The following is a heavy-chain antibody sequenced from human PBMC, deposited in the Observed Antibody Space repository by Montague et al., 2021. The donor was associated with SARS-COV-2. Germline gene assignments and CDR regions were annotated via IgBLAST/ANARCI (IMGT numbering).Heavy chain of an antibody. Sequence: SLRLSCAASGFTFSNYDMNWVRQAPGKGPEWTSYISTSAYTTSYAGSVKGRFTISRDNGKNSLYLQMNSLRVEDTAVYYCTRDYRSIAGDGLDIWGQGTKVTVSS. D-gene: IGHD3-16*02. CDR3: TRDYRSIAGDGLDI. V-gene: IGHV3-48*03. CDR2: ISTSAYTT. CDR1: GFTFSNYD. J-gene: IGHJ3*02.